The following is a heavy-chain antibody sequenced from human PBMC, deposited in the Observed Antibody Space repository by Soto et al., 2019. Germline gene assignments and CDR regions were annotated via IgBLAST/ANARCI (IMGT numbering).Heavy chain of an antibody. Sequence: GGSLRLSCAASGFTFSSYGMHWVRQAPGKGLEWVAVISYDGSNKYYADSVKGRFTISRDNSKNTLYLQMNSLRAEDTAVYYCAKDRNSGSSCDYWGQGTLVTVSS. V-gene: IGHV3-30*18. CDR2: ISYDGSNK. CDR3: AKDRNSGSSCDY. J-gene: IGHJ4*02. CDR1: GFTFSSYG. D-gene: IGHD1-26*01.